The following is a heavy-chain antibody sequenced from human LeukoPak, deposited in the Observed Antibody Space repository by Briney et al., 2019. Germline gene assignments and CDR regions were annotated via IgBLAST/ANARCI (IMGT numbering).Heavy chain of an antibody. CDR3: ARSVWPEDY. J-gene: IGHJ4*02. CDR1: GFTFSSYW. D-gene: IGHD2-21*01. V-gene: IGHV3-7*01. CDR2: IEKDGSDK. Sequence: GGSLRLSCAASGFTFSSYWMSWVRQGQGRGLEWVANIEKDGSDKYYVDSVKGRFTISRDNAKNSVYLQMNSLRAEDSAVYYCARSVWPEDYWGQGTLVTVSS.